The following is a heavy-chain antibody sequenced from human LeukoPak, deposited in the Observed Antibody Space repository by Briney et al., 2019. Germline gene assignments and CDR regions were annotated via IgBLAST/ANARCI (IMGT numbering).Heavy chain of an antibody. J-gene: IGHJ4*02. D-gene: IGHD2-8*01. CDR3: ARSGPRVYQPFDY. Sequence: GRSLRLSCAASGYTFTSYAMNWVRQAPGQGLEWMGWINTNTGNPTYAQGFTGRFVFSLDTSVSTAYLQISSLKAEDTAVYYCARSGPRVYQPFDYWGQGTLVTVSS. V-gene: IGHV7-4-1*02. CDR1: GYTFTSYA. CDR2: INTNTGNP.